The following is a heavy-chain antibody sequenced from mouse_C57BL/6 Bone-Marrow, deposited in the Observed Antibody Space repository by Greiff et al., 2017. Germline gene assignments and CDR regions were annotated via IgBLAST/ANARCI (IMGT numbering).Heavy chain of an antibody. J-gene: IGHJ2*01. D-gene: IGHD2-3*01. CDR2: INPNNGGT. V-gene: IGHV1-22*01. CDR3: AREGRWLPYFY. CDR1: GYTFTDYN. Sequence: EVQLQQSGPELVKPGASVKMSCTASGYTFTDYNMHWVKQSHGQSLEWIGYINPNNGGTSYNQKFKGKATLTVNKSSSTAYMELRSLTSEDSAVYYCAREGRWLPYFYWGQGTTLTVSS.